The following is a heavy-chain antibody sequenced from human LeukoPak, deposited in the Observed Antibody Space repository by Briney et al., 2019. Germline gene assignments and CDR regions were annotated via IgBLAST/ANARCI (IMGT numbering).Heavy chain of an antibody. J-gene: IGHJ4*02. CDR1: GGSFSGYY. CDR2: INHSGST. Sequence: SETLSLTCAVYGGSFSGYYWSWIRQPPGKGLEWIGEINHSGSTNYNPSLKSRVTISVDTSKNQFSLKLSSVTAADTAVYYCARGNFGYSYGHFDYWGQGTLVTVSS. D-gene: IGHD5-18*01. V-gene: IGHV4-34*01. CDR3: ARGNFGYSYGHFDY.